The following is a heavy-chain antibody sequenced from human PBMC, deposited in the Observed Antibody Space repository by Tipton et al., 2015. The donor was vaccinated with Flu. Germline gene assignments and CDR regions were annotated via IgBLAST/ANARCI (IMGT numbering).Heavy chain of an antibody. V-gene: IGHV3-23*01. CDR3: AKVDRETGY. CDR2: INYSGSST. J-gene: IGHJ4*02. D-gene: IGHD1-14*01. Sequence: SLRLSCAASGFTITSYAMSWVRQAPGKGLEWVSTINYSGSSTYYAVSVQGRFTISRDNSKNTLYLQMNSLRADDTAVYYCAKVDRETGYWGQGTLVTVSS. CDR1: GFTITSYA.